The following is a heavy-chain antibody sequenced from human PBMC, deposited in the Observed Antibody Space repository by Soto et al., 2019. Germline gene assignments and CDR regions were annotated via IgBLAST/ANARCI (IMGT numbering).Heavy chain of an antibody. CDR3: ARASEYYYDSSGYYAFDI. Sequence: QVQLVESGGGVVQPGGSLRLSCAASGFTFSGYGMHWVRQAPGKGLEWVAVISYDGSNKYYADSVKGRFTISRDNSKNTLYLQMNSLRAEDTAVYYCARASEYYYDSSGYYAFDIWGQGTMVTVSS. CDR1: GFTFSGYG. J-gene: IGHJ3*02. CDR2: ISYDGSNK. V-gene: IGHV3-30*19. D-gene: IGHD3-22*01.